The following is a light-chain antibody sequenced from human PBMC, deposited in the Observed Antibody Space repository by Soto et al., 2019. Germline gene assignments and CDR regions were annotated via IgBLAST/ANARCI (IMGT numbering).Light chain of an antibody. CDR1: SRAVGGYNF. J-gene: IGLJ1*01. CDR3: ISYTNTNTYV. V-gene: IGLV2-14*03. Sequence: QSALTQPASVSGSPGQSITISCTGTSRAVGGYNFVSWYQHHPAKAPKLMIYDLTYRPSGVSNRFSGSKSGNTAYLTISGLQAEDEADYYCISYTNTNTYVFGTGTKLTVL. CDR2: DLT.